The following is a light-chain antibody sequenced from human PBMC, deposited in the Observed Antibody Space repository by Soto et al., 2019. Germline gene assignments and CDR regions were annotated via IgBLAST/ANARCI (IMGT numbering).Light chain of an antibody. CDR2: NIF. Sequence: IVMTQTPLSSPVTLGQPASISCRSSQSLIHRNGNTYLTWLHQRPGQPPRLLIHNIFNRFSGVPDRFSGSGAGTDVTLRISRVEHEDVGVYYCMQATEFPRTFGQGTKLEIK. J-gene: IGKJ2*02. CDR3: MQATEFPRT. V-gene: IGKV2-24*01. CDR1: QSLIHRNGNTY.